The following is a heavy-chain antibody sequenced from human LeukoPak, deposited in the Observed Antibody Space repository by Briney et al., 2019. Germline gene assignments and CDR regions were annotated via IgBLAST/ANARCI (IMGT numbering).Heavy chain of an antibody. V-gene: IGHV1-18*01. Sequence: ASVKVSCKASGYTFTSYGISWVRQAPGQGLEWMGWISAYNGNTNYAQKLQGRVTMTTDTSTSTAYMELRSLRSDDTAVYYCARDARRSSSWGNWFDPWGQGTLVTVSS. CDR1: GYTFTSYG. CDR3: ARDARRSSSWGNWFDP. D-gene: IGHD6-13*01. J-gene: IGHJ5*02. CDR2: ISAYNGNT.